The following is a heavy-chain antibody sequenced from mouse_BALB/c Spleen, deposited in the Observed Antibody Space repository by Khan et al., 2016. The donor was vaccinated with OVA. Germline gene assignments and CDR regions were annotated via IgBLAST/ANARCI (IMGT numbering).Heavy chain of an antibody. Sequence: QVQLKQSGPGLVAPSQSLSITCTVSGFSLTGYGVNWVRQPPGKGLEWLGMIWGDGSTDYNSALNSRLSISKDNSKSHVFLKMNSLQTDDTAKYYCAGAYYGNYREAMDYWGQGTSVTVSS. CDR3: AGAYYGNYREAMDY. J-gene: IGHJ4*01. CDR2: IWGDGST. D-gene: IGHD2-10*01. V-gene: IGHV2-6-7*01. CDR1: GFSLTGYG.